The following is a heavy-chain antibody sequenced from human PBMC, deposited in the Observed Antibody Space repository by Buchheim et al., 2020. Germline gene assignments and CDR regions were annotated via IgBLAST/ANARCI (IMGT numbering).Heavy chain of an antibody. Sequence: EVQLLESGGALVQPGGSLRLSCAASIAARFTFGSYAMSWVRQAPGKGLEWVSVISGSGDSTYYAASVKGRVTISRVNSKNTLYLQLNSVRAGDTAVYYCAKDQYCSGSSCLGAYAFDIWGQGT. J-gene: IGHJ3*02. CDR1: IAARFTFGSYA. CDR2: ISGSGDST. D-gene: IGHD2-15*01. CDR3: AKDQYCSGSSCLGAYAFDI. V-gene: IGHV3-23*01.